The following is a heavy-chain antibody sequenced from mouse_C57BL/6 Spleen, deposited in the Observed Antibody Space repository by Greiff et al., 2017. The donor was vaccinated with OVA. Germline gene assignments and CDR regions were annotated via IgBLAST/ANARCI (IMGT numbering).Heavy chain of an antibody. CDR2: INPSSGYT. Sequence: QVQLQQSGAELAKPGASVKLSCKASGYTFTSYWMHWVKQRPGQGLEWIGYINPSSGYTKYNQKFKDKATLTADKSSSTAYMQLSSLTYEDSAVYYGARLAVVDYYAMDYWGQGTSVTVSS. CDR3: ARLAVVDYYAMDY. J-gene: IGHJ4*01. V-gene: IGHV1-7*01. D-gene: IGHD1-1*01. CDR1: GYTFTSYW.